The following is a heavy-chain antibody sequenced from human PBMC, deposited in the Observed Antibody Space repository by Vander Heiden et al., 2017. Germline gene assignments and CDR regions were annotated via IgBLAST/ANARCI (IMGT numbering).Heavy chain of an antibody. CDR3: ATRRRAAAGLRFDP. D-gene: IGHD6-13*01. J-gene: IGHJ5*02. CDR2: FDPEDGET. CDR1: GYTLTELS. V-gene: IGHV1-24*01. Sequence: QVQLVQSGAEVKKPGASVKVSCKVSGYTLTELSMHWVRQAPGKGLEWMGVFDPEDGETIYAQKVQGRVTMTEDTSTDTAYMELRRMRSEETAVYYSATRRRAAAGLRFDPWGQGTMVTVYS.